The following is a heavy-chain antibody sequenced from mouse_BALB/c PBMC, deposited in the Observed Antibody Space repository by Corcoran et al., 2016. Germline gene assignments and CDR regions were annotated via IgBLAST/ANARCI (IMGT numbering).Heavy chain of an antibody. CDR3: ARRNTATFAMDY. J-gene: IGHJ4*01. Sequence: QIQLVQSGPELKKPGETVKISCKASGYTFTNYGMNWVKPAPGKGLKWMGWINTYTGEPTYADDFKGRFAFSLETSASTAYLQINNLKNEDMATYFCARRNTATFAMDYWGQGTSVTVSS. D-gene: IGHD1-2*01. CDR1: GYTFTNYG. CDR2: INTYTGEP. V-gene: IGHV9-1*02.